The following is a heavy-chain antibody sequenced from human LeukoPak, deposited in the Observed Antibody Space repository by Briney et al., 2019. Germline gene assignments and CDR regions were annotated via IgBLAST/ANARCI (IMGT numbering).Heavy chain of an antibody. CDR1: GFTVNSYA. D-gene: IGHD5-24*01. Sequence: GSLRLSCDASGFTVNSYAMNWVRQAPGKGLEWVSVISASGDNTYYADSVKGRFTISRDNAKNSLYLQMNSLRAEDTAVYYCARDARRWLQFWGQGTMVTVSS. J-gene: IGHJ3*01. V-gene: IGHV3-23*01. CDR3: ARDARRWLQF. CDR2: ISASGDNT.